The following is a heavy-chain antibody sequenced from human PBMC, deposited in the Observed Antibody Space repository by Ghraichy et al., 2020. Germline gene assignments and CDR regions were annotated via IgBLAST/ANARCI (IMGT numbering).Heavy chain of an antibody. Sequence: GGSLRLSCAASGFSVSSNYMNWVRLAPGKGLEWVSVMYSNNVKYYGAAMKGRLTITRDNSTNTVYHQLTRLRRDDTAVYYCARVQDYDDDLGYSPLDHWGQRPLITVSS. CDR1: GFSVSSNY. D-gene: IGHD3-16*01. CDR3: ARVQDYDDDLGYSPLDH. J-gene: IGHJ4*02. V-gene: IGHV3-66*02. CDR2: MYSNNVK.